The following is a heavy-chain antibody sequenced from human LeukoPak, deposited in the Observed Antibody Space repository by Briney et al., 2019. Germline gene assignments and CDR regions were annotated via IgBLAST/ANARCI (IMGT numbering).Heavy chain of an antibody. Sequence: ASVKVSCKASGYTFTGYYMHWVRQAPGQGLEWMGWINPNSGGTNYAQKFQGRVTMTRDTSISTAYMGLSRLRSDDTAVYYCARGGERYCSSTSCYSTNWFDPWGQGTLVTVSS. CDR3: ARGGERYCSSTSCYSTNWFDP. CDR2: INPNSGGT. D-gene: IGHD2-2*02. CDR1: GYTFTGYY. J-gene: IGHJ5*02. V-gene: IGHV1-2*02.